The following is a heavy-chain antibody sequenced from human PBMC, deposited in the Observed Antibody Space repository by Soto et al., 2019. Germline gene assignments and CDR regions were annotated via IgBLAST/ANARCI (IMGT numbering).Heavy chain of an antibody. V-gene: IGHV3-15*01. D-gene: IGHD2-21*01. CDR2: IKGEADGGTT. CDR1: GFTFSNAW. J-gene: IGHJ4*02. CDR3: TTGLSNGYYNFDY. Sequence: GGSLRLSCAASGFTFSNAWMSWVRQAPGKGLEWVGRIKGEADGGTTDYAAPVKGRITISRDHSKDTHYLQMNSLKTEDTAVYYCTTGLSNGYYNFDYWGQGT.